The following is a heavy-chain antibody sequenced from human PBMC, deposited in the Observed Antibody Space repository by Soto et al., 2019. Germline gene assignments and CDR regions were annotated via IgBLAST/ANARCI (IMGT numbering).Heavy chain of an antibody. V-gene: IGHV3-30-3*01. D-gene: IGHD3-22*01. Sequence: QVQLVESGGGVVQPGRSLRLSCTASRFTFSNYVMHWVRQAPGEGLEWVAGISVDGSTTHYADSVKGRFTISRDNSKNTLYLQMDSLTAEETTVYYCAREDESSGHAGTFHHWGQGTLVTVSS. J-gene: IGHJ1*01. CDR2: ISVDGSTT. CDR1: RFTFSNYV. CDR3: AREDESSGHAGTFHH.